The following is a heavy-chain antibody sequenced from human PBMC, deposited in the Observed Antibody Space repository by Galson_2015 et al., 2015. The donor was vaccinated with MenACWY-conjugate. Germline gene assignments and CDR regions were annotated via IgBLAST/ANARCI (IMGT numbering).Heavy chain of an antibody. Sequence: SVKVSCKASGYTFTSYAMHWVRQAPGQRLEWMGWINAGNGNTKYSQKFQGRVTITRDTSASTAYMELSSLRSEDTAVYYCARPRGYSGYDVAYWGQGTLVTVSS. CDR1: GYTFTSYA. D-gene: IGHD5-12*01. V-gene: IGHV1-3*01. CDR2: INAGNGNT. J-gene: IGHJ4*02. CDR3: ARPRGYSGYDVAY.